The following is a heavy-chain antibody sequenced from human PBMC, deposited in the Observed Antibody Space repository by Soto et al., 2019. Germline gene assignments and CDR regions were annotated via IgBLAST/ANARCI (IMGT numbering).Heavy chain of an antibody. V-gene: IGHV3-33*01. CDR3: ARETTTVTTEVDMDV. CDR1: GFTFSSYG. D-gene: IGHD4-17*01. J-gene: IGHJ6*03. Sequence: GGSLRLSCAASGFTFSSYGMHWVRQAPGKGLEWVAVIWYDGSNKYYADSVKGRFTISRDNSKNTLYLQMNSLRAEDTAVYYCARETTTVTTEVDMDVRGKGTTVTVSS. CDR2: IWYDGSNK.